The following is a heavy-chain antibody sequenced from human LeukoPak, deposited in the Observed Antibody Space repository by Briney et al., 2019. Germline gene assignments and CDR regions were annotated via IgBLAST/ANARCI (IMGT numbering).Heavy chain of an antibody. V-gene: IGHV4-31*03. Sequence: PSETLSLTCTVSGASITSDSYYWRWIRQHPGKGLEWIAYIYYSGSNYYNPSLKNRVTISVYTSKNQFSLKLSSVTAADTAVYFCARGKDSSDYFDYWGQGTLVTVSS. D-gene: IGHD3-22*01. CDR1: GASITSDSYY. J-gene: IGHJ4*02. CDR3: ARGKDSSDYFDY. CDR2: IYYSGSN.